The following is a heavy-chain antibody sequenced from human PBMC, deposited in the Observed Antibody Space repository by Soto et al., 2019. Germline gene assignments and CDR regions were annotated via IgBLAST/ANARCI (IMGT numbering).Heavy chain of an antibody. CDR1: GGSISSGGYY. D-gene: IGHD3-16*01. CDR3: ARVGSPGGFDP. Sequence: QVQLQESGPGLVKPSQTLSLTCTVSGGSISSGGYYWSWIRQHPGKGLEWIGYIYYSGSTYYDPSLQSRVTLSVDTSKNQFSLKLSSVTAADTAVFYCARVGSPGGFDPWGQGTLVTVSS. V-gene: IGHV4-31*03. J-gene: IGHJ5*02. CDR2: IYYSGST.